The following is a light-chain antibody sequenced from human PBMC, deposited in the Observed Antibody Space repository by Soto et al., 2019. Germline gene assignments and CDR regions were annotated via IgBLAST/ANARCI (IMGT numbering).Light chain of an antibody. V-gene: IGLV2-14*03. CDR2: DVT. CDR1: STDIGYYNY. J-gene: IGLJ3*02. CDR3: TSYTGSRSFDV. Sequence: QSALTQPASMSGSPGQSITISCTGTSTDIGYYNYVSWYQQHPGKAPKLMIYDVTNRPSGISIRFSGSKSGNTAYLTISGLQADDEAVYYCTSYTGSRSFDVFGGGTKLTVL.